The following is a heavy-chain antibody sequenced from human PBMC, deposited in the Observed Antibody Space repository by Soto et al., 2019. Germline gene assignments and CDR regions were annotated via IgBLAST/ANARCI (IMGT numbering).Heavy chain of an antibody. V-gene: IGHV4-59*08. Sequence: SETLSLTCTVSGGSISSYYWSWIRQPPGKGLEWIGYIYYSGSTNYNPSLKSRVTISVDTSKDQFSLKLSSVTAADTAVYYCARHGSGWYHMDVWGKVTTVTVSS. CDR2: IYYSGST. D-gene: IGHD6-19*01. CDR1: GGSISSYY. CDR3: ARHGSGWYHMDV. J-gene: IGHJ6*03.